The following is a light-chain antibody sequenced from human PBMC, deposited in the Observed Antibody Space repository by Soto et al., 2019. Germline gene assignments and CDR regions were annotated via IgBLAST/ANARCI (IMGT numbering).Light chain of an antibody. CDR3: QQNNNWPRT. V-gene: IGKV3-15*01. CDR1: QSVNSD. Sequence: ETVMTQSPATLSVSPGERATLSCRASQSVNSDLAWYQKKPGQAPRLLIYGSSTRATCIPARFSGGGSGTEFTLTISSLQSEDFAVYYCQQNNNWPRTFGQGTKV. J-gene: IGKJ1*01. CDR2: GSS.